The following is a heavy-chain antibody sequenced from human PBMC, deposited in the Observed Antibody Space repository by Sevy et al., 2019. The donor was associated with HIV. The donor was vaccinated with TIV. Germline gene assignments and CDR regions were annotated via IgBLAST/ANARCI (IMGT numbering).Heavy chain of an antibody. CDR1: GYSFTKYW. D-gene: IGHD2-2*01. CDR3: ARQILGDSSTWYFLDAFDI. V-gene: IGHV5-51*01. J-gene: IGHJ3*02. Sequence: GESVKISCKASGYSFTKYWIGWVRQMPGKGLEWMGIIYPGDSDIRYGPSFPGQVTFSVDKSISTAYLQWSSLKASDTAMYYCARQILGDSSTWYFLDAFDIWGQGTMVTVSS. CDR2: IYPGDSDI.